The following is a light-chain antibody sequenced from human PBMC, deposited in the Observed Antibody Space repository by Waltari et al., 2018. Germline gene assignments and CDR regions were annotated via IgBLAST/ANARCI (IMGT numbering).Light chain of an antibody. Sequence: EVVMTQSPAMASVSPGERAALFGRASQSVKSNVAWYQQKPGQAPRLLLYGASTRATGVPVRFSGSGSGTEFTLTISSLQSEDFAVYYCQQYDNWPPTFGGGAKVEIK. CDR2: GAS. J-gene: IGKJ4*01. CDR1: QSVKSN. CDR3: QQYDNWPPT. V-gene: IGKV3-15*01.